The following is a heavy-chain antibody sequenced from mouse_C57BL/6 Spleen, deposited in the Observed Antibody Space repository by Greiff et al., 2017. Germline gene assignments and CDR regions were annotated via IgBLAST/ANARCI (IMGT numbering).Heavy chain of an antibody. V-gene: IGHV1-15*01. CDR2: IDPETGGT. Sequence: VQLQQSGAELVRPGASVTLSCKASGYTFTDYEMHWVKQTPVHGLEWIGAIDPETGGTAYNQKFKGKAILTADKSSSTAYMELRSLTSEDSAVYYCTSYESLPRRAMGDWGQGTSVTVAS. CDR3: TSYESLPRRAMGD. CDR1: GYTFTDYE. J-gene: IGHJ4*01. D-gene: IGHD2-12*01.